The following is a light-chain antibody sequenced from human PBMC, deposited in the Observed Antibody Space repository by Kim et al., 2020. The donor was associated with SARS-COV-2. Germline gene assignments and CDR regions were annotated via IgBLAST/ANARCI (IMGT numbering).Light chain of an antibody. CDR2: DAS. Sequence: LSPAEIATRSRRASQIVNTYLAWYQQKPGQAPRLLIYDASKRATGIPARFSGSGSGTDFTLTISTLEPEDFAVYYCQQRRNWLTFGGGTKVDIK. CDR1: QIVNTY. J-gene: IGKJ4*01. V-gene: IGKV3-11*01. CDR3: QQRRNWLT.